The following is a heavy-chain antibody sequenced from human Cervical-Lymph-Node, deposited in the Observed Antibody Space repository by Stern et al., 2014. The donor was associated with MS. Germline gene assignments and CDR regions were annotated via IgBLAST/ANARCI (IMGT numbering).Heavy chain of an antibody. CDR1: GGSISSGGYY. CDR3: ARVGPVSYDDAFDI. J-gene: IGHJ3*02. V-gene: IGHV4-31*03. CDR2: IYYSGST. Sequence: QLQLQESGPGLVKPSQTLSLTCTVSGGSISSGGYYWSWIRQHPGKGLEWIGYIYYSGSTYYNPSLKSRVTISVDTSKNQFSLKLSSVTAADTAVYYCARVGPVSYDDAFDIWGQGTMVTVSS. D-gene: IGHD5-18*01.